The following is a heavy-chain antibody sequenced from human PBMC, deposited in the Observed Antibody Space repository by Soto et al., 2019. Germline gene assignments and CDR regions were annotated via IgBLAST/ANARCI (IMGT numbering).Heavy chain of an antibody. CDR2: ISSGSSTI. V-gene: IGHV3-48*02. Sequence: HPGGSLRLSCTASGFTFSYYSLNWVRQGPGKGLEWVAHISSGSSTINYADSVRSRFTISRDDAKDSLYLQMNSLRDEDTAIYYCARDFDADSRTDFDYWGQGTLVTVSS. CDR1: GFTFSYYS. D-gene: IGHD4-17*01. J-gene: IGHJ4*02. CDR3: ARDFDADSRTDFDY.